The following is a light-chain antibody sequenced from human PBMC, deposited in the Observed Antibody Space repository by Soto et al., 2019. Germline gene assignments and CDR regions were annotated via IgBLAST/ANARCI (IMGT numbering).Light chain of an antibody. CDR2: DVT. V-gene: IGLV2-11*01. CDR3: CSYAGRVI. Sequence: ALTQPRSVSGSPGQSVTISCTGTSSDVGGYNFVSWYQQYPGKAPKFMIYDVTKRPSGVPDRFSGSKSGNTASLTISGLQAEDEADYYCCSYAGRVIFGGGTKVTVL. J-gene: IGLJ2*01. CDR1: SSDVGGYNF.